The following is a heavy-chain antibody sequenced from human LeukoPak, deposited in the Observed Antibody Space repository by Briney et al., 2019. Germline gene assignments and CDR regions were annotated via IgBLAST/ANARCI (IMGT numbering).Heavy chain of an antibody. D-gene: IGHD5-24*01. CDR2: IYYSGST. CDR3: ASEMATMSYFDY. J-gene: IGHJ4*02. CDR1: GGSISSGGYY. Sequence: PPETLSLTCTVSGGSISSGGYYWSWIRQHPGKGLEWIGYIYYSGSTYYNPSLKSRVTISVDTSKNQFSLKLSSVTAADTAVYYCASEMATMSYFDYWGQGTLVTVSS. V-gene: IGHV4-31*03.